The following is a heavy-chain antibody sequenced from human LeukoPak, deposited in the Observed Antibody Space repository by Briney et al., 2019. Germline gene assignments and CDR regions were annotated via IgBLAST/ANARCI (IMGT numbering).Heavy chain of an antibody. CDR1: GFTFSSYG. Sequence: PGGSLRLSCVASGFTFSSYGMLWVRQAPGKGLEWEAFISYDGSNRYYVDSVKGRFTISRDNSKNTLYLQMNSLRPEDTAVYYCAKVRGPGEVSGWYYFDSWGQGTLVTVSS. CDR3: AKVRGPGEVSGWYYFDS. D-gene: IGHD6-19*01. J-gene: IGHJ4*02. CDR2: ISYDGSNR. V-gene: IGHV3-30*18.